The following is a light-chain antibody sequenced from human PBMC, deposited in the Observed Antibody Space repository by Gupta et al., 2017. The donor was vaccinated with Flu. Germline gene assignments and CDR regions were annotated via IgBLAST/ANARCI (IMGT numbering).Light chain of an antibody. V-gene: IGKV2-30*01. CDR3: RRYVRWPWT. J-gene: IGKJ1*01. CDR1: EGLVFVDGYTY. Sequence: DVVLTQSPLSLPVTLGQTASISCKSSEGLVFVDGYTYLHWVHQRPGQSPRRLIYKVSNRDYGVPDRFSGSGSGTEFTLKISRVEADDVGTYYCRRYVRWPWTFGQGTKVEI. CDR2: KVS.